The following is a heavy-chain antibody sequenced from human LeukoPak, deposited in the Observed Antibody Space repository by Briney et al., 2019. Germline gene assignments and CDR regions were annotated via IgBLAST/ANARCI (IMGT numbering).Heavy chain of an antibody. CDR1: GFSLSTSGVG. D-gene: IGHD3-10*01. CDR3: AHSLPGYYGSGSYYNWFDP. V-gene: IGHV2-5*02. Sequence: SGPTLVNPTQTLTLTCTFSGFSLSTSGVGVGWIRQPPGKALEWLALIYWDDDKRYSPFLKSRLTITRDTSKNQVVLTMTNMDPVDTATYYCAHSLPGYYGSGSYYNWFDPWGQGTLVTVSS. CDR2: IYWDDDK. J-gene: IGHJ5*02.